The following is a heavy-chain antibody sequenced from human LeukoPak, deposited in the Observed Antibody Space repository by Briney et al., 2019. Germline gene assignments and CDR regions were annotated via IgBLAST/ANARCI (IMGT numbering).Heavy chain of an antibody. CDR2: ISGSGGST. V-gene: IGHV3-23*01. CDR1: GFTFSSYA. CDR3: AKRRWPYYYDSSGYHDY. Sequence: GGSLRLSCAASGFTFSSYAMGWVRQAPGKGLEWVSAISGSGGSTYYADSVKGRFTISRDNSKNTLYLQMNSLRAEDTAVYYCAKRRWPYYYDSSGYHDYWGQGTLVTVSS. J-gene: IGHJ4*02. D-gene: IGHD3-22*01.